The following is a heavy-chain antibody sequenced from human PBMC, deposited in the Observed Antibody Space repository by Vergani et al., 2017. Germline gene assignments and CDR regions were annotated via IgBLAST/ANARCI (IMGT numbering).Heavy chain of an antibody. D-gene: IGHD3-9*01. CDR1: GFTFSSYS. V-gene: IGHV3-48*01. CDR2: ISSSSSTI. Sequence: EVQLVESGGGLIHPGGSLRLSCAASGFTFSSYSMNWVRQAPGKGLEWVSYISSSSSTIYYADSVKGRFTISRDNAKNSLYLQMNSLRAEDTAVYYCARDNYDILTGYYISYYYYGMAVWGQGTTVTVSS. J-gene: IGHJ6*02. CDR3: ARDNYDILTGYYISYYYYGMAV.